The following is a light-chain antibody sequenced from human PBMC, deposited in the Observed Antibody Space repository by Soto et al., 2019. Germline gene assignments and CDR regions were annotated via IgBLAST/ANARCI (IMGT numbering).Light chain of an antibody. CDR2: GAS. V-gene: IGKV3-15*01. Sequence: ETVITQSPATLSVSPGERATLSCRASQSVNSNLAWYQQKLGQAPRVLIFGASTRATGIPARFSGSGSGTEFSPTINXLQSEDFAVYYCQEYNTWPWTFGQGTKV. CDR3: QEYNTWPWT. J-gene: IGKJ1*01. CDR1: QSVNSN.